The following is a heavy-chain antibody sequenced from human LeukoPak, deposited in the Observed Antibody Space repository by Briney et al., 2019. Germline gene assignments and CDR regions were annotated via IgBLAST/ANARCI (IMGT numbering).Heavy chain of an antibody. CDR2: ISAYNGNT. Sequence: ASVKVSCKASGYTLTSYGISWVRHAPRQGLERMGWISAYNGNTNYAQKLQGRVTMTTDTSTSTAYMELRSLRSDDTAVYYCAREPGRGEDGMDVWGKGTTVTVSS. V-gene: IGHV1-18*04. J-gene: IGHJ6*04. CDR3: AREPGRGEDGMDV. CDR1: GYTLTSYG. D-gene: IGHD3-10*01.